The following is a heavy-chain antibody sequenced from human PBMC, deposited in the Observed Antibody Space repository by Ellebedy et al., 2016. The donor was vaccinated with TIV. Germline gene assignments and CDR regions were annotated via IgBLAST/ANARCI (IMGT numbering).Heavy chain of an antibody. D-gene: IGHD4-17*01. CDR3: ARHPMSTATP. CDR2: ISVSNGRT. Sequence: ASVKVSXKASSYTFTSYDIMWVRQAPGQGLEWMGRISVSNGRTNYVQKLQGRISMTTDISTNTAYMELRSLKSDDTAVYYCARHPMSTATPWGQGTLVTVSS. CDR1: SYTFTSYD. J-gene: IGHJ5*02. V-gene: IGHV1-18*04.